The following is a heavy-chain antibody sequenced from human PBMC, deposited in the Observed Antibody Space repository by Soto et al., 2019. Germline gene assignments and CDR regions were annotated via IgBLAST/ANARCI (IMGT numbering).Heavy chain of an antibody. CDR3: ARDSYTYLGQWLANYYYYYGMDV. D-gene: IGHD6-19*01. V-gene: IGHV3-30-3*01. Sequence: PGGSLRLSCAASGFTFSSYAMHWVRQAPGKGLEWVAVISYDGSNKYYADSVKGRFTISRDNSKNTLYLQMNSLRAEDTAVYYCARDSYTYLGQWLANYYYYYGMDVWGQGTTVTVSS. J-gene: IGHJ6*02. CDR2: ISYDGSNK. CDR1: GFTFSSYA.